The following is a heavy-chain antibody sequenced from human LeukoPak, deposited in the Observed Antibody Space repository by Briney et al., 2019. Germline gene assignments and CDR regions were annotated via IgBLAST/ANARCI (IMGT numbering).Heavy chain of an antibody. D-gene: IGHD6-13*01. V-gene: IGHV3-48*01. Sequence: PGGSLRLSCAASGFTFSSYSMNWVRHAPGKGLEWVSYISSSSSTIYYADSVKGRFTISRDNAKNSLYLQMNSLRAGDTAVYYCARGSSSWYFDLWGRGTLVTFSS. CDR2: ISSSSSTI. J-gene: IGHJ2*01. CDR3: ARGSSSWYFDL. CDR1: GFTFSSYS.